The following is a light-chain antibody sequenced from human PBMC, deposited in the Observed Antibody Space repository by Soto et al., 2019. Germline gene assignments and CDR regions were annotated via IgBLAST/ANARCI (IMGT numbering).Light chain of an antibody. CDR1: ESVHTY. CDR3: HQRSNWPPDT. V-gene: IGKV3-11*01. J-gene: IGKJ5*01. Sequence: EIVLTQSPDTLSLSPGEGASLSCRASESVHTYLAWYQQKPGQAPRLLIYGASTRATGVPDRFSGSGSGTDFTLTISRLEPEDFAVYYCHQRSNWPPDTFGQGTRLEI. CDR2: GAS.